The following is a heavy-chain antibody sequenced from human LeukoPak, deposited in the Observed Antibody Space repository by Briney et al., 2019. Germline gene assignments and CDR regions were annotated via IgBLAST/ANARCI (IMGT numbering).Heavy chain of an antibody. D-gene: IGHD2-15*01. CDR2: IYYSGYT. CDR3: ARTTEGYCRGRSCYSYYYYMDV. V-gene: IGHV4-59*01. CDR1: GGSISSYY. J-gene: IGHJ6*03. Sequence: SETLSLTCTVSGGSISSYYWSWIRQPPGKGLEYIRYIYYSGYTNYNPSLKSRVTISVDTSKNQFSLKLSSVTAADTAVYYCARTTEGYCRGRSCYSYYYYMDVWGKGTTVTVSS.